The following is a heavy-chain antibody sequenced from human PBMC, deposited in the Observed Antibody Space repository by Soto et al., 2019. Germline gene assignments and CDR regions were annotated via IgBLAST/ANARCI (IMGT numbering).Heavy chain of an antibody. Sequence: QVQLGQSGAEVKKPGASVKVSCKASGHTFTGHHMHWVRQAPGQGLEWMCLIDLDIGDTKYAQKFQGRITSTSDTSITTAYMELRGLRSDDTAVYYCGLEPTGTGGFDYWGQGTLVTVS. CDR3: GLEPTGTGGFDY. J-gene: IGHJ4*02. D-gene: IGHD7-27*01. V-gene: IGHV1-2*02. CDR1: GHTFTGHH. CDR2: IDLDIGDT.